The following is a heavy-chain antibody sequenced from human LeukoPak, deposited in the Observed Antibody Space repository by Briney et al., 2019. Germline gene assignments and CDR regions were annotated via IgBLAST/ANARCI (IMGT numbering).Heavy chain of an antibody. CDR3: AKDGKSYYGSGSYSTYYYYGMDV. V-gene: IGHV3-23*01. CDR2: ISGSGGST. Sequence: PGGSLRLSCAASGFTFSSYAMSWVRQAPGKGLEWVSAISGSGGSTYYADSVKGRFTISRDNSKNTLYLQMNSLRAEDTAVYYCAKDGKSYYGSGSYSTYYYYGMDVWGQGTTVTVSS. D-gene: IGHD3-10*01. CDR1: GFTFSSYA. J-gene: IGHJ6*02.